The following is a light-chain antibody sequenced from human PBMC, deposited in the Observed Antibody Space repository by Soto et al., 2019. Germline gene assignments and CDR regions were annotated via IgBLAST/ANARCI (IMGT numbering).Light chain of an antibody. CDR3: QSYDSSSVV. Sequence: NFMLTQPHSVSESPGKTVTISCTRSSGSIGSNYVQWYQQRPGIAPTTVIYEDKQRPSGVPDRFSGSTDGSSNSASLTISGLQTEDEADYYCQSYDSSSVVFXXGXXXTVL. J-gene: IGLJ2*01. CDR1: SGSIGSNY. CDR2: EDK. V-gene: IGLV6-57*04.